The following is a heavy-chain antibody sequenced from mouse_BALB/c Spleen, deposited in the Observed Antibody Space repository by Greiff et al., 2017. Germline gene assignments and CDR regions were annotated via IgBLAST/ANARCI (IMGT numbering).Heavy chain of an antibody. CDR3: ARWGYTTTSAY. V-gene: IGHV5-17*02. D-gene: IGHD1-1*01. CDR2: ISSGSSTI. Sequence: DVQLVESGGGLVQPGGSRKLSCAASGFTFSSFGMHWVRQAPEKGLEWVAYISSGSSTIYYADTVKGRFTISRDNPKNTLFLQMTSLRSEDTAMYYCARWGYTTTSAYWGQGTLVTVSA. CDR1: GFTFSSFG. J-gene: IGHJ3*01.